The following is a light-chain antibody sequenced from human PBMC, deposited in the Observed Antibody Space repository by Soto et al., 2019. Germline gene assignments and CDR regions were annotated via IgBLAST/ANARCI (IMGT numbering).Light chain of an antibody. CDR2: GAS. Sequence: EIVLTQSPATLSLSPGERATLSCRASQSLSSNFLAWYQQKPGQPPRLLIYGASTRATGIPARFSGSGSGTEFTLTINSLQSEDSAVYYCQQYGSLITFGQGTRLEIK. CDR3: QQYGSLIT. V-gene: IGKV3-15*01. J-gene: IGKJ5*01. CDR1: QSLSSN.